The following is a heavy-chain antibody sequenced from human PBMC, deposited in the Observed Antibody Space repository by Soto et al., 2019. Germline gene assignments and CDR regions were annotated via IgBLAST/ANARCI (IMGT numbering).Heavy chain of an antibody. D-gene: IGHD3-9*01. CDR1: DGSISTRGYY. CDR3: ARHPAGLRYFDY. V-gene: IGHV4-39*01. J-gene: IGHJ4*02. CDR2: IYYSGIT. Sequence: SETLSLTWTVSDGSISTRGYYWGWIRQPPGKGLEWIASIYYSGITYYGPSLKSRVTISIDTSKNQFSLKLTSLTAADTALYYCARHPAGLRYFDYWGPGTLVTVSS.